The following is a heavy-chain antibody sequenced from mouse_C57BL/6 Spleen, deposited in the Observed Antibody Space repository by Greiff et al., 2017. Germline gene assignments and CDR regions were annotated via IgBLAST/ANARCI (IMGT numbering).Heavy chain of an antibody. CDR3: ARSMVTTRYYAMDY. Sequence: EVKLEESGGGLVKPGGSLTLSCAASGFTFSDYGMHWVRQAPEKGLEWVAYISSGSSTIYYADTVKGRFTISRDNAKNTHFLQRTSLKYENTARYYCARSMVTTRYYAMDYWGQGTTVTVSS. D-gene: IGHD2-2*01. V-gene: IGHV5-17*01. J-gene: IGHJ4*01. CDR2: ISSGSSTI. CDR1: GFTFSDYG.